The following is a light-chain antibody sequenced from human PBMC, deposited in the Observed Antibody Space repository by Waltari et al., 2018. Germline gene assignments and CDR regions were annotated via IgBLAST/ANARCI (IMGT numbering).Light chain of an antibody. Sequence: DIVVTQSPDSLTLSVVERSTIKCKSSQSVLYSSNNKYYLSWYQQKSGQSPSLLIYWASTREAGVPDRFSGSGSGTDFTLTINGLQPEDAAVYFCHQYYLTPWTFGQGTKLEIK. CDR1: QSVLYSSNNKYY. V-gene: IGKV4-1*01. CDR2: WAS. CDR3: HQYYLTPWT. J-gene: IGKJ1*01.